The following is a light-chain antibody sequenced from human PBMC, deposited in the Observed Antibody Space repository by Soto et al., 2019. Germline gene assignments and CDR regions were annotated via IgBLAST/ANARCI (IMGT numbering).Light chain of an antibody. CDR3: QQYGSSFT. CDR2: GAS. Sequence: EIVLTQSPGTLSLSPGERATLSCRASQSVSSSYLGWYQQKPGQAPRLLIYGASSRATGIPDRFSGSGSRTDFTLTISRLEPEDFAVYYCQQYGSSFTFGPGTKVDIK. V-gene: IGKV3-20*01. J-gene: IGKJ3*01. CDR1: QSVSSSY.